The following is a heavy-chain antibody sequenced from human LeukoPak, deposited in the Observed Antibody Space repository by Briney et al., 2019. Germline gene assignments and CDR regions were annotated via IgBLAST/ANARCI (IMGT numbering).Heavy chain of an antibody. CDR2: IYHLGTT. Sequence: PSETLSLTCAVYTGSFSSHYWSWVRQPPGKGLEWIGEIYHLGTTAYNPSLKSRVTMSIDTAKNQFSLKLTSVTAADTAVYYCARGVFPGNSQKNWFDPWGHGILVPVSS. V-gene: IGHV4-34*01. D-gene: IGHD1-7*01. J-gene: IGHJ5*02. CDR1: TGSFSSHY. CDR3: ARGVFPGNSQKNWFDP.